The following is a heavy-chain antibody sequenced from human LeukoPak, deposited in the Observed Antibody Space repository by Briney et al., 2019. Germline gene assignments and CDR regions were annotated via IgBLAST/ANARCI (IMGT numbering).Heavy chain of an antibody. CDR1: GYTFTSYY. CDR2: INPSGGST. Sequence: ASVKVSCKASGYTFTSYYMHWVRQAPGQGLEWMGIINPSGGSTSYAQKFQGRVTMTRDTSTSTVYMELSSLRSEDAAVYYCAREDPPAVSVGNRTFDYWGQGTLVTVSS. V-gene: IGHV1-46*01. D-gene: IGHD4-17*01. J-gene: IGHJ4*02. CDR3: AREDPPAVSVGNRTFDY.